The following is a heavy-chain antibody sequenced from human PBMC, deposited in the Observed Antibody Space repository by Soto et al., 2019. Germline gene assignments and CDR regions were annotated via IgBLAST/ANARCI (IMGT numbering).Heavy chain of an antibody. CDR2: RYHSGST. CDR1: GGSISNSNW. Sequence: PXETLCLTCAVSGGSISNSNWWSCVRQAPGKGLEWIGERYHSGSTNYNPSLKSRVTISVDKSKNQFSLKLSSVTAADTAVYYCARRSSNSLTGITMIVLSYYYYSGMDVWGQGTTVTVSS. D-gene: IGHD3-22*01. J-gene: IGHJ6*02. CDR3: ARRSSNSLTGITMIVLSYYYYSGMDV. V-gene: IGHV4-4*02.